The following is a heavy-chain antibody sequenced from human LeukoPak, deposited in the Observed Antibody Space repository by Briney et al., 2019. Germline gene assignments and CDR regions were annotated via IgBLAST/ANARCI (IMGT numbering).Heavy chain of an antibody. V-gene: IGHV1-18*01. CDR2: ISAHNGNT. J-gene: IGHJ4*02. CDR3: ARDPPYYYDSSGFDY. D-gene: IGHD3-22*01. CDR1: GYTFISYG. Sequence: ASVKVSCKDSGYTFISYGISWVRQAPGQGPEWMAWISAHNGNTNYAQKLQGRVTMTTDTSTSTAYMELRSLRSDDTAVYYCARDPPYYYDSSGFDYWGQGTLVTVSS.